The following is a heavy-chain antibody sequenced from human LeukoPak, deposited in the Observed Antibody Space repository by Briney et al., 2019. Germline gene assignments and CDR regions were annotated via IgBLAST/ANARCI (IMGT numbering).Heavy chain of an antibody. CDR1: GFTFSSYW. J-gene: IGHJ3*02. D-gene: IGHD1-1*01. CDR3: ATANSGPDI. CDR2: ISADGSYT. V-gene: IGHV3-74*01. Sequence: GGSLRLSCAASGFTFSSYWMHWVRQAPGKGLVWVTRISADGSYTLYADSVKGRFTISRDNAKNTLYLQMNSLRAEDTAVYYCATANSGPDIWGQGTTVTVSS.